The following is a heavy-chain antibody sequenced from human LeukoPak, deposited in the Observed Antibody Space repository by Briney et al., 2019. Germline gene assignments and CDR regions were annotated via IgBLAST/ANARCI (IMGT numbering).Heavy chain of an antibody. CDR1: GFTFSSYA. CDR3: AKRENYYDSSGYHYVGAFDI. D-gene: IGHD3-22*01. Sequence: PGGSLRLSCAASGFTFSSYAMSWVRQAPGKGLEWVSAISGSGGSTYYADSVKGRFTISRDNSKNTVYLQMNSLRAEDTAVYYCAKRENYYDSSGYHYVGAFDIWGQGTMVTVSS. V-gene: IGHV3-23*01. J-gene: IGHJ3*02. CDR2: ISGSGGST.